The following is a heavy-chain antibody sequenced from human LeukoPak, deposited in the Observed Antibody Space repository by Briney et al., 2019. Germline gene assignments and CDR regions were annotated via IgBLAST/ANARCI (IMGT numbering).Heavy chain of an antibody. CDR2: IYYSGST. Sequence: SETLSLTCTVSGGSISSSSYYWGWIRQPPGKGLEWIGSIYYSGSTYYNPSLKSRVTISVDTSKNQFSLKLSSVTAADTAVYYCATGRVGATFEGYYYYYMDVWGKGTTVTVSS. V-gene: IGHV4-39*07. J-gene: IGHJ6*03. CDR3: ATGRVGATFEGYYYYYMDV. D-gene: IGHD1-26*01. CDR1: GGSISSSSYY.